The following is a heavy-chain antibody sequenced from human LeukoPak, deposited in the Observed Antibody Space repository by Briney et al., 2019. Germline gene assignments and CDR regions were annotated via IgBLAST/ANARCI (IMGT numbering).Heavy chain of an antibody. Sequence: PGGSLRLSCAASGFTFSDYWMSWVRQTPEKGLEWVANIKQDGYEKYHVDSVKGRFTISRDNAKNSLYLQMNSLRADDAAVYYCARDKIVGPTTLDYWGQGTLVTVSS. CDR1: GFTFSDYW. D-gene: IGHD1-26*01. CDR2: IKQDGYEK. CDR3: ARDKIVGPTTLDY. V-gene: IGHV3-7*01. J-gene: IGHJ4*02.